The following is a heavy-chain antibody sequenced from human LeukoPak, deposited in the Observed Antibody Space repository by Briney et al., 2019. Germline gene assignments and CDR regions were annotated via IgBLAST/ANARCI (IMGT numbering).Heavy chain of an antibody. CDR1: GYSMSSGYY. J-gene: IGHJ6*03. V-gene: IGHV4-38-2*02. D-gene: IGHD2-15*01. Sequence: PSETLSLTCTVSGYSMSSGYYWGWIRQPPERGLEWIGSMYHTGSTYYNPSLKSRVTISVDTSKNQFSLNLKSVTAADTAVYYCARGYCNGGSCPYYYYYYMDVWGKGTTVTVSS. CDR2: MYHTGST. CDR3: ARGYCNGGSCPYYYYYYMDV.